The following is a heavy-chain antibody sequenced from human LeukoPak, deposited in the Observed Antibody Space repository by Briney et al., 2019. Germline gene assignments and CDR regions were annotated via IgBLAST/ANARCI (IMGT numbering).Heavy chain of an antibody. CDR3: ARGYGDYVTHYYYYMDV. D-gene: IGHD4-17*01. V-gene: IGHV1-2*02. J-gene: IGHJ6*03. Sequence: GASVKVSCKASGYTFTGYYMHWVRQAPGQGLEWMGWINPNSGGTNYAQKFQGRVTMTRDTSISTAYMELSRLRSDDTAVYYCARGYGDYVTHYYYYMDVWGKGTTVTVSS. CDR2: INPNSGGT. CDR1: GYTFTGYY.